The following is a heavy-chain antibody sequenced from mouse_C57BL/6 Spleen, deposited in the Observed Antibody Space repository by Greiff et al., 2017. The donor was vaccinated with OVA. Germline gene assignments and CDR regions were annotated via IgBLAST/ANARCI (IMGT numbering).Heavy chain of an antibody. CDR2: INPSTGGT. CDR1: GYSFTGYY. J-gene: IGHJ2*01. V-gene: IGHV1-42*01. CDR3: ARPIYYDYDYFDY. Sequence: VQLKESGPELVKPGASVKISCKASGYSFTGYYMNWVKQSPEKSLEWIGEINPSTGGTTYNQKFKAKATLTVDKSSSTAYMQLKSLTSEDSAVYYCARPIYYDYDYFDYWGQGTTLTVSS. D-gene: IGHD2-4*01.